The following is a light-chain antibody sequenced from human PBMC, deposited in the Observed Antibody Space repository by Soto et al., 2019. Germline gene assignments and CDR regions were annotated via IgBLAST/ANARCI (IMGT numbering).Light chain of an antibody. CDR1: QNINNY. V-gene: IGKV1-39*01. CDR2: AAS. CDR3: QQYGNSPWT. Sequence: DIQRTQYTYSLSSSVGDRVTITCRASQNINNYLNWYQQKSGKAPKLMIYAASTLQRGVPSRFSGSGSGTDFSLTISRLEPEDFAVYYCQQYGNSPWTFGQGTKADIK. J-gene: IGKJ1*01.